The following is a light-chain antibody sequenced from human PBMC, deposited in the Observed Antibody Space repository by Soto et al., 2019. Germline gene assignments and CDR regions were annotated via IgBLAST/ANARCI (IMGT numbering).Light chain of an antibody. V-gene: IGLV2-11*01. CDR3: CSYAGSPRYV. Sequence: QSALTQPRSVSGSPGQSDTISCTGTSSDVGTYNYVSWYQQHPGKAPKVMIYDVSERPSGVPDRFSGSKSGNTASLTISGLQAEDEADYYCCSYAGSPRYVFGTGTQLTVL. J-gene: IGLJ1*01. CDR1: SSDVGTYNY. CDR2: DVS.